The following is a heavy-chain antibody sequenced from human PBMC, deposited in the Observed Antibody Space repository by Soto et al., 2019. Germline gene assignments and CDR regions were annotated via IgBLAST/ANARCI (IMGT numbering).Heavy chain of an antibody. CDR1: GFSLSGNS. CDR3: ARAGSGWYLRFEN. Sequence: EVQLVESGGGLVRPGGSLRLSCAASGFSLSGNSMNWIRQVPGKGLEWISYISSSSTTIYYADSVKGRFTISRDNDKNSLYLQMNSLRDEDTGVYYCARAGSGWYLRFENWGQGTLVTVSS. D-gene: IGHD6-19*01. J-gene: IGHJ4*02. CDR2: ISSSSTTI. V-gene: IGHV3-48*02.